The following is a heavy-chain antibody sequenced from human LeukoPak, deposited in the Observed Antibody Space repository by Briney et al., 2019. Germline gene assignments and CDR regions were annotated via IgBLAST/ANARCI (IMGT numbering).Heavy chain of an antibody. V-gene: IGHV3-23*01. J-gene: IGHJ4*02. CDR3: AKYFYSVDDFRPERRYFDF. Sequence: PGGSLRLSCAASGFPFSNYAMTWVRLAPGKRLEWVSSIGSGGDTYYVDSVKGRFTISRDNSKNTLYLQMNSLRDEDTAMYFCAKYFYSVDDFRPERRYFDFWGQGTLVTVSS. D-gene: IGHD3/OR15-3a*01. CDR2: IGSGGDT. CDR1: GFPFSNYA.